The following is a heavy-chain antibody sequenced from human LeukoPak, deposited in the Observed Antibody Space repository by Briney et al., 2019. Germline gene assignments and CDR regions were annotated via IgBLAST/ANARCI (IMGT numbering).Heavy chain of an antibody. CDR1: HFTFSSHA. Sequence: GGSLRLSCAASHFTFSSHAMNWVRQAPGKGLEWVSSISDDDDSTYYADSVKGRFTISRDNSKNTLYLDMNNLRAEDTALYFCAKTLFGFSYGKIDYWGQGTLVTVSS. V-gene: IGHV3-23*01. J-gene: IGHJ4*02. CDR2: ISDDDDST. D-gene: IGHD5-18*01. CDR3: AKTLFGFSYGKIDY.